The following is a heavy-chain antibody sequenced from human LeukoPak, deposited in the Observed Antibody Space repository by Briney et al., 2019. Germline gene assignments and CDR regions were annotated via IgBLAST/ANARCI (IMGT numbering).Heavy chain of an antibody. CDR2: IYYSGST. CDR3: ARVPGGGTAAN. Sequence: SSETLSLTCTVSGGSISSYCWSWIRQPPGKGLEWIGYIYYSGSTNYNPSLKSRVTISVDTSKNQFSLKLSSVTAADTAVYYCARVPGGGTAANWGQGTMVTVSS. D-gene: IGHD1-1*01. J-gene: IGHJ3*01. V-gene: IGHV4-59*01. CDR1: GGSISSYC.